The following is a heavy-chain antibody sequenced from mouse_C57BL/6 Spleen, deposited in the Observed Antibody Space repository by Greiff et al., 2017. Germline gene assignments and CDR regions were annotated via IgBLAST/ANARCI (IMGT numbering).Heavy chain of an antibody. CDR1: GFTFSDYG. Sequence: EVKVVESGGGLVKPGGSLKLSCAASGFTFSDYGMHWVRQAPEKGLEWVAYISSGSSTIYYADTVKGRFTISRDNAKNTLFLQMTSLRSEDTAMYYCARGIRGGYYAMDYWGQGTSVTVSS. D-gene: IGHD1-1*01. J-gene: IGHJ4*01. CDR2: ISSGSSTI. V-gene: IGHV5-17*01. CDR3: ARGIRGGYYAMDY.